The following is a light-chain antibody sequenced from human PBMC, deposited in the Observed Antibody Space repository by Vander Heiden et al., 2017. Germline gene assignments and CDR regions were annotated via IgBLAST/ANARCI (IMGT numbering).Light chain of an antibody. V-gene: IGKV1-16*02. CDR3: LQYNKYPFT. CDR1: QGISKD. CDR2: ATS. Sequence: DIQMTQFPSSLSASVGDRVTITCRASQGISKDFAWFQQKPGKAPKSLIYATSSLQSGVPSKVSGSGSGTDFTLTISSLQPEDFATYYCLQYNKYPFTFGPGTKVDIK. J-gene: IGKJ3*01.